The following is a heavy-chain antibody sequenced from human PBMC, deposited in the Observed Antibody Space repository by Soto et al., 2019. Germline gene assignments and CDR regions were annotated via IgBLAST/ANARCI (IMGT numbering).Heavy chain of an antibody. CDR3: ATDESCSYYYVMDV. Sequence: GGSLRSSFAASGFTFSSYGMHWVRQAPGKVLEWVAVISYDGSNKYYAYSVKGRFTISRDNSNNTLYLQMNSLRAEDTAVYYCATDESCSYYYVMDVGGQGTTVTVSS. V-gene: IGHV3-30*03. CDR2: ISYDGSNK. CDR1: GFTFSSYG. J-gene: IGHJ6*01. D-gene: IGHD1-26*01.